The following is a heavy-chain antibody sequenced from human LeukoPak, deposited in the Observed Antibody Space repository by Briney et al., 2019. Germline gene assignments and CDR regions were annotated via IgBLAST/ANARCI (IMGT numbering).Heavy chain of an antibody. J-gene: IGHJ5*02. CDR3: AKEDGYDLLYNLFDP. CDR2: ISGSGSST. D-gene: IGHD5-24*01. CDR1: GFAFNNFA. Sequence: GGSLRLSCAASGFAFNNFAMTWARQAPGKGLEWVSTISGSGSSTYYGDSVKGRFTISRDNSKNTLYLQMNSLRAEDSAVYFCAKEDGYDLLYNLFDPWGQGTLVTVSS. V-gene: IGHV3-23*01.